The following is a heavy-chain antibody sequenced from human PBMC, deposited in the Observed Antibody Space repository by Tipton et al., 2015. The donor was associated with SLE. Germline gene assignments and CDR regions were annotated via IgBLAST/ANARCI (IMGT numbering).Heavy chain of an antibody. CDR3: ARGVGADY. J-gene: IGHJ4*02. Sequence: TLSLTCTVSGGSISSGTYYWSWIRQPPGKGLEWIGEINHSGSTNYNPSLKSRVTISVDTSKNQFSLKLSSVTAADTAMYYCARGVGADYWGQGTLVTVSS. CDR2: INHSGST. V-gene: IGHV4-39*07. CDR1: GGSISSGTYY. D-gene: IGHD1-26*01.